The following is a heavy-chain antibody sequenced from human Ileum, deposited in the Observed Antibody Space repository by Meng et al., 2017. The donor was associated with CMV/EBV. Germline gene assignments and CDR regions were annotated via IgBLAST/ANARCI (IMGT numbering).Heavy chain of an antibody. CDR3: ARDGYFDSGTYPFDH. V-gene: IGHV4-59*01. CDR2: IYYSGNA. J-gene: IGHJ4*02. CDR1: GDSMRRYY. D-gene: IGHD3-10*01. Sequence: QLQRQETGPRLVRPSGTPSLTCTVSGDSMRRYYWSWIRQSPGKALEWIGYIYYSGNAVYNPSFKSRVTISVDTSKSQFYLKVNSVTAADTAVYYCARDGYFDSGTYPFDHWGQGTLVTVSS.